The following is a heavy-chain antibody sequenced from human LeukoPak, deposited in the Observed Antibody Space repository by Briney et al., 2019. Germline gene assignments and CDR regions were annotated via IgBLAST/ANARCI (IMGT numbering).Heavy chain of an antibody. D-gene: IGHD3-22*01. V-gene: IGHV4-30-4*01. CDR1: GASISSGDYH. CDR2: IHDSGTT. Sequence: SETLSLTCNVSGASISSGDYHWNWIRQPPGKGLEWIGFIHDSGTTYYNPSLKSRVTISRDMSKNQFSLKLSSVTAADTAVYYCARRPDYYDSSGYQGEEYWGQGTLVTVSS. CDR3: ARRPDYYDSSGYQGEEY. J-gene: IGHJ4*02.